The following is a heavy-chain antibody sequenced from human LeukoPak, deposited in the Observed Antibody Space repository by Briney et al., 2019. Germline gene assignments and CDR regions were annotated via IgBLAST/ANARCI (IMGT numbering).Heavy chain of an antibody. CDR2: ISAYNGNT. V-gene: IGHV1-18*01. CDR1: GYTFTSYG. Sequence: ASVKVSCKASGYTFTSYGISWVRQASGQGLEWMGWISAYNGNTNYAQKLQGRVTMTTDTSTSTAYMELRSLRSDDTAVYYCARVRDSSGWYYFDYWGQGTLVTVSS. CDR3: ARVRDSSGWYYFDY. D-gene: IGHD6-19*01. J-gene: IGHJ4*02.